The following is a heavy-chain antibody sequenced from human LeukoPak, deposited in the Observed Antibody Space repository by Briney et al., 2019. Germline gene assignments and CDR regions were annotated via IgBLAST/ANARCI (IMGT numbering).Heavy chain of an antibody. CDR1: GFDITNYA. CDR2: ISYDGDNK. V-gene: IGHV3-30-3*01. Sequence: GRSLRLSCPASGFDITNYAMHWVRQAPGKGLEWGAVISYDGDNKYYADSVKGRFIIFRDNSKNTLFLQMHILRTEDTAVYYCARAPRLYCSGGTCYHIDFWGQGALVTVSS. CDR3: ARAPRLYCSGGTCYHIDF. D-gene: IGHD2-15*01. J-gene: IGHJ4*02.